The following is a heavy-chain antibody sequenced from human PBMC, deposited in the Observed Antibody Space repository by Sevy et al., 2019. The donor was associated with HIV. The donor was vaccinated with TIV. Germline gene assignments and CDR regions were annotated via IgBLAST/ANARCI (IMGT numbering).Heavy chain of an antibody. J-gene: IGHJ4*02. CDR3: ANPPAMGDY. V-gene: IGHV3-23*01. CDR2: ISRSGGRT. CDR1: GFTFSSYG. D-gene: IGHD5-18*01. Sequence: GGSLRLSCAASGFTFSSYGMSWVRQAPGKGLEWVSAISRSGGRTYYADSVKGRFTISRDNSKNTLYLQMNSLRAEDTAVYYCANPPAMGDYWGQGTLVTVSS.